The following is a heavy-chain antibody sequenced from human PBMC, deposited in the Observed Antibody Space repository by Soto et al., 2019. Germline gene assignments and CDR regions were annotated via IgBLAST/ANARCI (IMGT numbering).Heavy chain of an antibody. Sequence: QPGGSLRLSCAASGFTFSSYEMNWVRQAPGKGLEWVSYISSSGSTIYYADSVKGRFTISRDNAKNSLYLQMNSLRAEDTAVYYCARDLGYSGSSYFDYWGQGTLVTVSS. CDR1: GFTFSSYE. J-gene: IGHJ4*02. CDR3: ARDLGYSGSSYFDY. V-gene: IGHV3-48*03. CDR2: ISSSGSTI. D-gene: IGHD1-26*01.